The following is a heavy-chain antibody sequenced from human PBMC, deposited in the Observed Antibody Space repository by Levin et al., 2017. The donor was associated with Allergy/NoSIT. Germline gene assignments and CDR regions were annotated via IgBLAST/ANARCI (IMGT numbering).Heavy chain of an antibody. Sequence: GASVKVSCKASGGTFSSYAISWVRQAPGQGLEWMGGIIPIFGTANYAQKFQGRVTITADESTSTAYMELSSLRSEDTAVYYCARDLSDDILTGSRNDAFDIWGQGTMVTVSS. J-gene: IGHJ3*02. CDR1: GGTFSSYA. D-gene: IGHD3-9*01. V-gene: IGHV1-69*13. CDR2: IIPIFGTA. CDR3: ARDLSDDILTGSRNDAFDI.